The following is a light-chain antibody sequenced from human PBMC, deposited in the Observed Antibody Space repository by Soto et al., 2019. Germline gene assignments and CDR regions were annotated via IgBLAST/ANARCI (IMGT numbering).Light chain of an antibody. J-gene: IGKJ2*01. Sequence: DIQMTQSPSSLSASVGARVTITCRASQSITTYLNWYQQKPGKAPKLQIFVASNLQSGVPSRFSGSGSGTDFTLTINSLQPGDFATYYYQQSYSIPRTFGQGNKLQIK. V-gene: IGKV1-39*01. CDR3: QQSYSIPRT. CDR1: QSITTY. CDR2: VAS.